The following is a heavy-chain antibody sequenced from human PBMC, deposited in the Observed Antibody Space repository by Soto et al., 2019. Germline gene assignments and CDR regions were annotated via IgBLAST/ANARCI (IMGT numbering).Heavy chain of an antibody. J-gene: IGHJ6*03. CDR2: INDSGST. D-gene: IGHD4-4*01. CDR1: GGSFSGHY. Sequence: QVQLQQWGAGLLKPSETLSLTCAVYGGSFSGHYWNWIRQPPGEGLEWIGEINDSGSTNYNPSLKSRVTISADTSKNQFSLKLSSVTAADTAVYYCARERRKVTTFITYYYYMDVWGKGTTVTVSS. V-gene: IGHV4-34*01. CDR3: ARERRKVTTFITYYYYMDV.